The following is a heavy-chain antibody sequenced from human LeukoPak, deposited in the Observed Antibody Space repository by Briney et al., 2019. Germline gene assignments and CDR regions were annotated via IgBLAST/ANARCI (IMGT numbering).Heavy chain of an antibody. V-gene: IGHV4-39*01. CDR1: GGSISSSSYY. D-gene: IGHD5-24*01. J-gene: IGHJ4*02. Sequence: PSETLSLTCTVSGGSISSSSYYWGWIRQPPGKGLEWIGSIYYSGSPYYNPSLKSRVTISVDTSKKQFSLKLSSVTAADTAVYYCARGRRDGYMLLWEDYWGQGTLVTVSS. CDR2: IYYSGSP. CDR3: ARGRRDGYMLLWEDY.